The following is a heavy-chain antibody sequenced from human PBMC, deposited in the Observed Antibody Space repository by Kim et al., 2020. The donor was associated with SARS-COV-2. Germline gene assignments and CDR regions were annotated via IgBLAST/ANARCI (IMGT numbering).Heavy chain of an antibody. CDR3: AASYYDILTGYYKHSYYGMDV. V-gene: IGHV1-58*01. CDR1: GFTFTSSA. J-gene: IGHJ6*02. D-gene: IGHD3-9*01. CDR2: IVVGSGNT. Sequence: SVKVSCKASGFTFTSSAVQWVRQARGQRLEWIGWIVVGSGNTNYAQKFQERVTITRDMSTSTAYMELSSLRSEDTAVYYCAASYYDILTGYYKHSYYGMDVWGQGTRVTVSS.